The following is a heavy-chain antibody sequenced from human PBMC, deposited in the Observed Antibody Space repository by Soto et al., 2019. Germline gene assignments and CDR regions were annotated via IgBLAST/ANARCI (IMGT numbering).Heavy chain of an antibody. D-gene: IGHD6-6*01. Sequence: EVQLLESGGGLVQPWGSLRLSCAASGFTFSSYAMNWVRQAPGKGLEWVSAISGNSGSNYYANSVKGLFTISRDNSKIILYLQMHSLRAEDTAVFYCSKDSRKYSGSDLHSWGQGTLVTVS. J-gene: IGHJ4*02. CDR2: ISGNSGSN. CDR3: SKDSRKYSGSDLHS. CDR1: GFTFSSYA. V-gene: IGHV3-23*01.